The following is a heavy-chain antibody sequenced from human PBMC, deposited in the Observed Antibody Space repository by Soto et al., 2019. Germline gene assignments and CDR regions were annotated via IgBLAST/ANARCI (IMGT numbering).Heavy chain of an antibody. CDR3: ARDLRLMVYAIGPGRYFDL. D-gene: IGHD2-8*01. V-gene: IGHV1-46*01. CDR2: INPSGGST. Sequence: QVQLVQSGAEVKKPGASVKVSCKASGYTFTSYYMHWVRQAPGQGLEWMGIINPSGGSTSYAQKFQGRVTMTRDTSTSTVYMELSSLRSEDTAVYYCARDLRLMVYAIGPGRYFDLWGRGTLVTVSS. CDR1: GYTFTSYY. J-gene: IGHJ2*01.